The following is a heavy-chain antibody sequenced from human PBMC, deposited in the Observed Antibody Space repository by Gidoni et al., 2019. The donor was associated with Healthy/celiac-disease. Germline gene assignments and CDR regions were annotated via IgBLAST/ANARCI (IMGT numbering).Heavy chain of an antibody. J-gene: IGHJ4*02. V-gene: IGHV3-13*01. D-gene: IGHD2-15*01. CDR1: GFTFSSYD. CDR3: ARGYCSGGSCSSNFDY. CDR2: IGTAGDT. Sequence: EVQLVESGGGLVQPGGSLRLSCAASGFTFSSYDMHWVRQATGKGLEWVSAIGTAGDTYYPGSVKGRFTISRENAKNSLYLQMNSLRAGDTAVYYCARGYCSGGSCSSNFDYWGQGTLVTVSS.